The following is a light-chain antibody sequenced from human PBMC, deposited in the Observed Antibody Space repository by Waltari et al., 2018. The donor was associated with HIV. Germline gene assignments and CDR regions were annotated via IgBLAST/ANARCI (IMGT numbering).Light chain of an antibody. J-gene: IGLJ2*01. V-gene: IGLV2-14*01. CDR3: TSYISGTTPV. Sequence: QSALTQPASVSGSPGQSLTISCDLTDYEYVSWYQRPPGKAPKVIIYEVTNRPSGLSNRFSGSKSGNTATLTISGPQPEDEADYFCTSYISGTTPVFGRGTRVTVL. CDR2: EVT. CDR1: DLTDYEY.